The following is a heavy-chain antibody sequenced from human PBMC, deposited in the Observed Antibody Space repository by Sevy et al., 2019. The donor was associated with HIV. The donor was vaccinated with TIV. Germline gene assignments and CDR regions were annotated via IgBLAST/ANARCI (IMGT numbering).Heavy chain of an antibody. CDR3: TTRPYGSIIDY. V-gene: IGHV3-15*07. CDR2: IKGKTDGETT. D-gene: IGHD3-10*01. CDR1: GFNISSAS. J-gene: IGHJ4*02. Sequence: GGSLRLSCGGSGFNISSASMNWVRQAPGKGLEWVGRIKGKTDGETTDYAATVKGRFIISRDDSGQRVYVQLNSVKTEDTAMYFCTTRPYGSIIDYWGQGTLVTVSS.